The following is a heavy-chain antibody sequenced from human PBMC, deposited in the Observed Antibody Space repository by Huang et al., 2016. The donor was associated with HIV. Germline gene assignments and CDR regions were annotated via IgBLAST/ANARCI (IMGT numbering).Heavy chain of an antibody. Sequence: QVQLVQSGAEMKKPGSSVKVSCTAPGGTFSSYGISWVRQAPGQGLEWMGGIVPMFLRTDYAQNFQGRLTITADESTSTAYMELSSLRSQDSAIYFCARGVFDGVWSGDLLPHFYYMDVWGKGTTVTVSS. J-gene: IGHJ6*03. CDR1: GGTFSSYG. D-gene: IGHD3-10*01. CDR2: IVPMFLRT. V-gene: IGHV1-69*13. CDR3: ARGVFDGVWSGDLLPHFYYMDV.